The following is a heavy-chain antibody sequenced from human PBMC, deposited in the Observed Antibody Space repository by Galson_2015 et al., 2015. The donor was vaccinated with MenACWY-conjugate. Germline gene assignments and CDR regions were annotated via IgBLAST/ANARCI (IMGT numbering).Heavy chain of an antibody. V-gene: IGHV5-51*01. CDR1: GYNFPHYW. Sequence: QSGAEVKKPGESLKISCKGSGYNFPHYWIGWVRQMPGKGLEWMAIIHPSNSDVRDSRTFQGQVIISADRSISTAYLQWPTLKASYTAIYYCARVIVAITRLHGYGMDVWGQVTTVTVSS. CDR3: ARVIVAITRLHGYGMDV. D-gene: IGHD5-24*01. J-gene: IGHJ6*02. CDR2: IHPSNSDV.